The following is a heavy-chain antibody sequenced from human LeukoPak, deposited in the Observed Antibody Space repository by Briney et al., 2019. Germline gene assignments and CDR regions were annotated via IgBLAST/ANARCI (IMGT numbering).Heavy chain of an antibody. D-gene: IGHD4-17*01. J-gene: IGHJ4*02. CDR1: GFTFSSYS. CDR3: VRDCPGYGDCNFDY. CDR2: ISSSSSTI. Sequence: GGSLRLSCAASGFTFSSYSMNWVRQAPGKGLEWVSYISSSSSTIYYADSVKGRFTISRDNAKNSLYLQMNSLRDEDTAVYYCVRDCPGYGDCNFDYWGQGTLVTVSS. V-gene: IGHV3-48*02.